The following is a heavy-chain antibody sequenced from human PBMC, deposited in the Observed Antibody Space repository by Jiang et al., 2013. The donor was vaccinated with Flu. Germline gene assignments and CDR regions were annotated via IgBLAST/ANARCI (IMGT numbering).Heavy chain of an antibody. D-gene: IGHD6-13*01. J-gene: IGHJ5*02. CDR1: GYSFTTYW. CDR3: ARAPIAAAGEGVNWFDP. CDR2: IYPGDSDI. Sequence: GAEVKKPGESLKISCKGSGYSFTTYWIGWVRQMPGKGLEWMGLIYPGDSDIIYSPSFQGQVTISADKSISTAYLQWSSLKASDTAMYYCARAPIAAAGEGVNWFDPWGQGTLVTVSS. V-gene: IGHV5-51*01.